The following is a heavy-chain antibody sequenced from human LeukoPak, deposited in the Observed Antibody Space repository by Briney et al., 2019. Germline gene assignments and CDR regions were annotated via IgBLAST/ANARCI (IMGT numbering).Heavy chain of an antibody. CDR2: IYYSGTT. J-gene: IGHJ4*02. CDR1: GGSSSAYY. CDR3: ARAASLDF. D-gene: IGHD2-2*01. V-gene: IGHV4-59*01. Sequence: SETLSLTCTVSGGSSSAYYYTWIRQSPGKGLEWIGYIYYSGTTNYNPYLKSRVTISLGMSSNQFSLRLDSVTAADTAVYYCARAASLDFWGQGILVTVSS.